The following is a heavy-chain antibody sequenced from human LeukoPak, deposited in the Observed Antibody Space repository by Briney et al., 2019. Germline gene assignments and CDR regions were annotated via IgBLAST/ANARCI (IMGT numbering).Heavy chain of an antibody. D-gene: IGHD5-24*01. J-gene: IGHJ5*02. CDR2: GYYSGTT. Sequence: PSETLSLTCTVSGGSIKSNYWSWIRQPPGKGLEWIGYGYYSGTTNYNPSFKSRVTMSLDTSKSQFSLKLRFVTTADTAVYYCAREGDPGSGYNYGNWLDPWGQGTLVTVSS. CDR1: GGSIKSNY. V-gene: IGHV4-59*01. CDR3: AREGDPGSGYNYGNWLDP.